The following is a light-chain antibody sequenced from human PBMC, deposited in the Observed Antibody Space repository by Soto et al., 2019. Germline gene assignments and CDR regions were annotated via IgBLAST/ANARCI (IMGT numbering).Light chain of an antibody. J-gene: IGKJ3*01. CDR3: QKFNSAPFT. CDR2: GAS. V-gene: IGKV1-27*01. CDR1: QGINNY. Sequence: DIQMTQSPSSLSASVGDRVTITCRASQGINNYSVWSQQKPGKLPKLLISGASTLQSAIPSRFSGSHSGTDFTLAISSLQPEDVATYYCQKFNSAPFTFGPGAKVDIK.